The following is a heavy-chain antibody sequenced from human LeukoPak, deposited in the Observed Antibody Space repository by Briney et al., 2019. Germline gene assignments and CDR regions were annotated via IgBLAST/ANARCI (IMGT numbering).Heavy chain of an antibody. CDR3: ARDRFAYYYDSSGYTDAFDI. CDR1: GYTFTSYG. D-gene: IGHD3-22*01. J-gene: IGHJ3*02. Sequence: GASVKVSCKASGYTFTSYGISWVRQAPGQGLEWMGWISAYNGNTNYAQKLQGRVTMTTDTSTSTAYMELRSLRSDDTAVYYCARDRFAYYYDSSGYTDAFDIWGQGTMVTVSS. CDR2: ISAYNGNT. V-gene: IGHV1-18*01.